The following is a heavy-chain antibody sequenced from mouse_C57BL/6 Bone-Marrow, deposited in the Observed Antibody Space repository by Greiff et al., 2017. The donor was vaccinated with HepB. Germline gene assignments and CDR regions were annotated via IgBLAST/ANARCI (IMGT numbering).Heavy chain of an antibody. D-gene: IGHD2-3*01. V-gene: IGHV3-6*01. Sequence: DVKLQESGPGLVKPSQSLSLTCSVTGYSITSGYYWNWIRQFPGNKLEWMGYISYDGSNNYNPSLKNRISITRDTSKNQFFLKLNSVTTEDTATYYCARAGGWLLRGPYWGQGTLVTVSA. CDR2: ISYDGSN. CDR3: ARAGGWLLRGPY. J-gene: IGHJ3*01. CDR1: GYSITSGYY.